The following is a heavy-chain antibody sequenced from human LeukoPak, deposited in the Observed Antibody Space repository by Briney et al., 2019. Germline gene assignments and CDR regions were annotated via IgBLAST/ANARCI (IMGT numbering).Heavy chain of an antibody. J-gene: IGHJ5*02. CDR1: GGSISSYY. V-gene: IGHV4-59*01. CDR2: IYYSGST. D-gene: IGHD5-12*01. CDR3: AGYEPGGYELTNWFDP. Sequence: KPSAPLPLPCSFSGGSISSYYWSWSRQPPGKGLEWIGYIYYSGSTNYNPSLKRRATISVDTSKHHFPMQLSSVTAAHPAVYHAAGYEPGGYELTNWFDPWGQGTLVTVSS.